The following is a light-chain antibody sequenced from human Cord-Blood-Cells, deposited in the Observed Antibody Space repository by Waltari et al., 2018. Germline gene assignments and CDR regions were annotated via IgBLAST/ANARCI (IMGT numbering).Light chain of an antibody. J-gene: IGLJ2*01. CDR3: QSYDSSNVE. CDR2: EDN. V-gene: IGLV6-57*01. Sequence: FMLTQIHSVSDSPGKTVPISCTRSSCSIASNYVQGYQQRPGSSPTTVIYEDNQRPSGVPLRFSGSSVRSANSASLTSSGLKTDDEADNYCQSYDSSNVEFGGGTKLTVL. CDR1: SCSIASNY.